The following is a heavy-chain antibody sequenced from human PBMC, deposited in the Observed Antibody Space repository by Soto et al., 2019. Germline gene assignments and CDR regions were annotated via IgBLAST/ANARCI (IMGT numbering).Heavy chain of an antibody. CDR3: AKSLADDALDA. J-gene: IGHJ5*02. Sequence: QVQLVESGGGVVQPGRSLRLSCAGSGFSFSHFGLHWVSQAPGKGLAWLAVLSFDGSTRYYAASVKGRFSISRDNSQNTMYLQMARLTADDTAIYYCAKSLADDALDAWGQGTLVTVSS. V-gene: IGHV3-30*18. D-gene: IGHD1-1*01. CDR1: GFSFSHFG. CDR2: LSFDGSTR.